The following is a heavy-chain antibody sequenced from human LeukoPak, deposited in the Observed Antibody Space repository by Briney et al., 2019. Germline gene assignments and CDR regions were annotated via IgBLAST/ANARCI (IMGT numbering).Heavy chain of an antibody. CDR2: IYYSGST. J-gene: IGHJ5*02. CDR3: VAYTSSLRWFDP. V-gene: IGHV4-59*12. D-gene: IGHD6-13*01. CDR1: GDSIGSYY. Sequence: PSETLSLTCTVSGDSIGSYYWSWIRQPPGKGLEWIGYIYYSGSTNYNPSLKSRVTISVDTSKNQFSLRLRSVTAADTAVYYCVAYTSSLRWFDPWGQGTLVIVSS.